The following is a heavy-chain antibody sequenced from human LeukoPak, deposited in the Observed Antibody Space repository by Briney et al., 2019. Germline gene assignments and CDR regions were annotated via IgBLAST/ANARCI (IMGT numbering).Heavy chain of an antibody. CDR2: IIPILGIA. CDR3: ARYGSGSYPPYYYYGMDV. Sequence: ASVKVSCKASGGTFSSYAISWVRQAPGQGLEWMGRIIPILGIANYAQKFQGRVTITADKSTSTAYMELSSLRSEDTAVYYCARYGSGSYPPYYYYGMDVWGHGTTVTVSS. CDR1: GGTFSSYA. V-gene: IGHV1-69*04. D-gene: IGHD3-10*01. J-gene: IGHJ6*02.